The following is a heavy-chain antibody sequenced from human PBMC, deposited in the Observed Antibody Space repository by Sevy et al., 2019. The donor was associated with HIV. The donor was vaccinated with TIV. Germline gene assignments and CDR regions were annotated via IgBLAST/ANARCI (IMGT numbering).Heavy chain of an antibody. J-gene: IGHJ4*02. V-gene: IGHV3-15*01. D-gene: IGHD4-17*01. CDR2: IKSKTDGGTT. Sequence: GGSLRLSCAASGFTFSNAWMIWVRQAPGKGLEWVGRIKSKTDGGTTDYAAPVKGRFTISRDDSKNTLYLQMNSLKTEDTAVYYCTTDLPTGMTTVTVDYWGQGTLVTVSS. CDR3: TTDLPTGMTTVTVDY. CDR1: GFTFSNAW.